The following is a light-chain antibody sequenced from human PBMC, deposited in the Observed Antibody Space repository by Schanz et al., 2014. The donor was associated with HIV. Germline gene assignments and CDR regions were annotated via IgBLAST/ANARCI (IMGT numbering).Light chain of an antibody. J-gene: IGLJ3*02. V-gene: IGLV2-14*01. CDR3: SAHTVSSSRV. Sequence: QSALTQPASVSGSPGQSITISCTGTSSDVGGYNYVSWYQQHPGKAPKLMIYDVSNRPSGVPDRFSGSKSGNTASLTVSGLQAEDEADYYCSAHTVSSSRVFGGGTKLTVL. CDR1: SSDVGGYNY. CDR2: DVS.